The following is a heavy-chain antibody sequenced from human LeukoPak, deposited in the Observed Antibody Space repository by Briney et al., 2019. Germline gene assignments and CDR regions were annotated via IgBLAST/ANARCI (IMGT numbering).Heavy chain of an antibody. CDR3: AREFPEDDSSGYYFDY. J-gene: IGHJ4*02. CDR1: GFTVSSNY. CDR2: IYSGGST. Sequence: GGPLRLSCAASGFTVSSNYMSWVRQAPGKGLEWVSVIYSGGSTYYADSVKGRFTISRDNSKNTLYLQMNSLRAEDTAVYYCAREFPEDDSSGYYFDYWGQGTLVTVSS. V-gene: IGHV3-66*01. D-gene: IGHD3-22*01.